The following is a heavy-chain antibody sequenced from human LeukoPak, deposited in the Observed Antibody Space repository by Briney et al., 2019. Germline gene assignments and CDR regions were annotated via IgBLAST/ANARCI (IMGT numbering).Heavy chain of an antibody. CDR2: ITGRSDST. CDR1: GFTFSSYT. J-gene: IGHJ4*01. Sequence: PGGCLRLSCAASGFTFSSYTMTSVRQAPGKRLEWVSGITGRSDSTYYADSVKGRFTVSRDNSRNTLFLQMNSLRAEDTAVYYCAKKMSCCAGDCYPYCFDDWGHGTLVTVSS. CDR3: AKKMSCCAGDCYPYCFDD. V-gene: IGHV3-23*01. D-gene: IGHD2-21*02.